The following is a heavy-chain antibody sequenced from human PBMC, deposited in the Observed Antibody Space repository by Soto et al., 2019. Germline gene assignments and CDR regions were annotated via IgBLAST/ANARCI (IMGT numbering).Heavy chain of an antibody. V-gene: IGHV4-39*01. CDR3: ARHEARPKVLLWFGEGGYGMDV. CDR2: IYYSGST. J-gene: IGHJ6*02. Sequence: QLQLQESGPGLVKPSETLSLTCTVSGGSISSSSYYWGWIRQPPGKGLEWIGSIYYSGSTYYNPSLKSRVTISVDTSKNQFSLQLSSVTAADTAVYYCARHEARPKVLLWFGEGGYGMDVWGQGTTFTVSS. CDR1: GGSISSSSYY. D-gene: IGHD3-10*01.